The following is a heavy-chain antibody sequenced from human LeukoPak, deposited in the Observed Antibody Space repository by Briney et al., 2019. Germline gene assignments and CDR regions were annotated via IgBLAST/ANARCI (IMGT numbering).Heavy chain of an antibody. J-gene: IGHJ4*02. Sequence: GGSLRLSCAASGFTFSSYAMSWVRQAPGKGLEWVSAISGSGGSAYYADSVKGRFTISRDNSKSTLYLQMNSLRAEDTAVYYCAKDLDYYGSGSSWDWGQGTLVTVSS. V-gene: IGHV3-23*01. D-gene: IGHD3-10*01. CDR2: ISGSGGSA. CDR1: GFTFSSYA. CDR3: AKDLDYYGSGSSWD.